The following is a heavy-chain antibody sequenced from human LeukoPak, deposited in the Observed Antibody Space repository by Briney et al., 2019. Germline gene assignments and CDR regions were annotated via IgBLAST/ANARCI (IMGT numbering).Heavy chain of an antibody. Sequence: GGSLRLSCAASGFTFSSYSMNWVRQAPGKGLEWVSYISSSSSTIYYADSVKGRFTISRDNAKNSLYLQMNSLRAEDTAVYYCARNYYDSSGYYYLYYWGQGTLVTVSS. CDR2: ISSSSSTI. V-gene: IGHV3-48*01. CDR3: ARNYYDSSGYYYLYY. D-gene: IGHD3-22*01. CDR1: GFTFSSYS. J-gene: IGHJ4*02.